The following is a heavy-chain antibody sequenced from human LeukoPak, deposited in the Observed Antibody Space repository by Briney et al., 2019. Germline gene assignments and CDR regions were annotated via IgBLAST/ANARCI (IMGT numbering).Heavy chain of an antibody. D-gene: IGHD3-10*01. J-gene: IGHJ4*02. CDR2: INGSGGST. CDR1: GFTFSSYS. V-gene: IGHV3-23*01. Sequence: PGGSLRLSCAASGFTFSSYSMSWVRQAPGKGLEWVSDINGSGGSTYYADSVKGRFTISRDNSKNTLYLQRNRLRAEDTAVYYCAKEENFGSGSYYNDYFDYWGQGTLVTVSS. CDR3: AKEENFGSGSYYNDYFDY.